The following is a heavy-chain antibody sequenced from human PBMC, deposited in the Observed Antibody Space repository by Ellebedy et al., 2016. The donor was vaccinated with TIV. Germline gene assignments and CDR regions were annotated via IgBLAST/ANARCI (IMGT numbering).Heavy chain of an antibody. V-gene: IGHV5-51*01. Sequence: GESLKISCKGSGYNFSSYFIGWVRPMPGKGLEWMGIIYPGDSDTRYRPSFQGQVTISVDKSISTAYLQWNSLRASDTAMYYCARNSMYYGMDVWGQGTTVTVSS. CDR3: ARNSMYYGMDV. D-gene: IGHD2/OR15-2a*01. CDR2: IYPGDSDT. CDR1: GYNFSSYF. J-gene: IGHJ6*02.